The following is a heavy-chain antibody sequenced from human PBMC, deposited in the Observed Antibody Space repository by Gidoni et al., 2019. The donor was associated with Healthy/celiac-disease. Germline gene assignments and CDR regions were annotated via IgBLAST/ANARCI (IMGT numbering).Heavy chain of an antibody. V-gene: IGHV4-34*01. Sequence: QVQLQQWGAGLLKPSATLSLTCAAYGGSFSGYYWCWIRQPPGKGLEWIGEINHSGSTNYNPSLKSRVTISVDTSKNQFSLKLSTVTAADTAVYYCARGLGGFDPWGQGTLVTVSS. CDR2: INHSGST. CDR1: GGSFSGYY. J-gene: IGHJ5*02. CDR3: ARGLGGFDP.